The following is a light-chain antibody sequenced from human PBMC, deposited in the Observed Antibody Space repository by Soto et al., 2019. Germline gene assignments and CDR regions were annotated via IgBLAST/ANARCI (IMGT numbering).Light chain of an antibody. J-gene: IGKJ1*01. Sequence: EIVLTQSPGTLSLSPGERASLSCRASQSVTSTYLAWYQQKPDQAPRLLIYGAYNRAAGIPDRFSGSGSGTDFTLTISRLEPDDFAVYYCHQYGTTFGQGTKVEIK. CDR2: GAY. V-gene: IGKV3-20*01. CDR1: QSVTSTY. CDR3: HQYGTT.